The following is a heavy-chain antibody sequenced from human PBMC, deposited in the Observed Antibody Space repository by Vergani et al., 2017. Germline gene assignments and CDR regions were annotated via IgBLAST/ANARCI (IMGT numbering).Heavy chain of an antibody. D-gene: IGHD3-16*01. CDR1: GFTFSSYW. J-gene: IGHJ4*02. Sequence: EVQLVESGGGLVQPGGSLRLSCAASGFTFSSYWMSWVRQAPGKGLEWVANIKQDGSEKYYLDSVKGRFTISRDNAKNSLYLQMNSLRGEDTAVYYCARDAEQDPWGSSILFDYWGQGTLVTVSS. V-gene: IGHV3-7*01. CDR3: ARDAEQDPWGSSILFDY. CDR2: IKQDGSEK.